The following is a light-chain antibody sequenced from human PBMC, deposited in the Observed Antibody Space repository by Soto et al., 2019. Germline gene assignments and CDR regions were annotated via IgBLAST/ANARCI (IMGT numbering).Light chain of an antibody. Sequence: DFQITQSPPSLSASAGARVTLTCRASQSSSSWLAWYQQKPGKARKLLIYDASSLESGVPSRFSGSGSGTEFTLTISILQPDDFATYYCQRYNSYRITFGQGTRLEI. CDR1: QSSSSW. CDR3: QRYNSYRIT. J-gene: IGKJ5*01. CDR2: DAS. V-gene: IGKV1-5*01.